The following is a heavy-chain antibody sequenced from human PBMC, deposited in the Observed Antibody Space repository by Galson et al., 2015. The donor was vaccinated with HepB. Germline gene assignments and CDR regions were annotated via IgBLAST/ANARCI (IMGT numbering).Heavy chain of an antibody. J-gene: IGHJ4*02. CDR2: ISYDGSNK. CDR3: AKDRRYYDSSDPLDY. Sequence: SLRLSCAASGFTFSSYGMHWVRQAPGKGLEWVAVISYDGSNKYYADSVKGRFTISRDNSKNTLYLQMNSLRAEDTAVYYCAKDRRYYDSSDPLDYWGQGTLVTVSS. CDR1: GFTFSSYG. V-gene: IGHV3-30*18. D-gene: IGHD3-22*01.